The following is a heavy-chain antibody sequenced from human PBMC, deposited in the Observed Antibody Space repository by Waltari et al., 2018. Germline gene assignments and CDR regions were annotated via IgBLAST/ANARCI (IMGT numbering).Heavy chain of an antibody. V-gene: IGHV4-59*11. CDR3: ARGDLEMATSFDY. CDR2: IYYSGST. Sequence: QVQLQESGPGLVKPSETLSLTCTVSGGSISSHYWSWLRQPPGKGLEWIGYIYYSGSTNYNPSLKSRVTISVDTSKNQFSLKLSSVTAADTAVYYCARGDLEMATSFDYWGQGTLVTVSS. D-gene: IGHD5-12*01. J-gene: IGHJ4*02. CDR1: GGSISSHY.